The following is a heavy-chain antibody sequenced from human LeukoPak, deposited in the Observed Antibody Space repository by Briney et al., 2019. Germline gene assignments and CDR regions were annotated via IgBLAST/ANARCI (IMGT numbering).Heavy chain of an antibody. CDR3: ASGSYTELDY. Sequence: SETLSLTCTVSGGSISSYYWSWIRQPPGKGLEWIGEINHSGSTNYNPSLKSRVTISVDTSKNQFSLKLSSVTAADTAVYYCASGSYTELDYWGQGTLVTVSS. CDR2: INHSGST. V-gene: IGHV4-34*01. D-gene: IGHD1-26*01. CDR1: GGSISSYY. J-gene: IGHJ4*02.